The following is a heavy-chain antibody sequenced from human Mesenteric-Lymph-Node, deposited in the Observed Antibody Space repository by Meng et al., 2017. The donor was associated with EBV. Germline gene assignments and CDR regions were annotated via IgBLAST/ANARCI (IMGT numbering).Heavy chain of an antibody. D-gene: IGHD1-1*01. CDR2: IYYSGST. V-gene: IGHV4-61*01. J-gene: IGHJ4*02. CDR1: GGSIGSANY. Sequence: QLQLEESGPGLVKPSQTLSLTCTVSGGSIGSANYWSWIRQPPGKGLEWIGYIYYSGSTNYNPSLKSQIAISVDTSKNQLSLRVSHVTAADTAVYYCARGRRGVQYFDFWGQGALVTVSS. CDR3: ARGRRGVQYFDF.